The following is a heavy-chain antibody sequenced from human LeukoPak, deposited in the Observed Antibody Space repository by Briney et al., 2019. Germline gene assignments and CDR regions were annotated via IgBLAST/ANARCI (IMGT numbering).Heavy chain of an antibody. CDR2: INPNSGGT. J-gene: IGHJ4*02. V-gene: IGHV1-2*02. D-gene: IGHD2-2*02. CDR3: ARDSAGLYPFDY. CDR1: GYTFTGYY. Sequence: ASVKVSCKASGYTFTGYYMHWARQAPGQGLEWMGWINPNSGGTNYAQKLQGRVTMTTDTSTSTAYMELRSLRSDDTAVYYCARDSAGLYPFDYWGQGTLVTVSS.